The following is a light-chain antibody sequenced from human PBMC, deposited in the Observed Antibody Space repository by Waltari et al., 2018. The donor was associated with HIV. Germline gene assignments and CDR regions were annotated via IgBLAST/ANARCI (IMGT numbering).Light chain of an antibody. Sequence: SYELPQPPSVSVSPGQTASIPCSGDKLGDNYACWYQQKPGQSPVVVIYQDSKRPSGIPERFSGSNSGNTATLTISGTQAMDEADYYCQAWDSSTVVFGGGTKLTVL. CDR3: QAWDSSTVV. V-gene: IGLV3-1*01. J-gene: IGLJ2*01. CDR2: QDS. CDR1: KLGDNY.